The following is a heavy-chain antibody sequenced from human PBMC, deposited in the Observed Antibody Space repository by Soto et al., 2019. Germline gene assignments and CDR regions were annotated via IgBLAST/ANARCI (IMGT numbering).Heavy chain of an antibody. CDR3: AKALGVAVAGIWNAFDI. J-gene: IGHJ3*02. Sequence: GGSLRLSCAASGFTFDDYAMHWVRQAPGKGLEWVSGISWNSGSIGYADSVKGRFTISRDNAKNSLYLQMNSLRAEDTALYYCAKALGVAVAGIWNAFDIWGQGTMVTVSS. CDR1: GFTFDDYA. V-gene: IGHV3-9*01. CDR2: ISWNSGSI. D-gene: IGHD6-19*01.